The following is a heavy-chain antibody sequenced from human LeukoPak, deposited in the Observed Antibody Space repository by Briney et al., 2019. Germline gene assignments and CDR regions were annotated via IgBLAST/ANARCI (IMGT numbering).Heavy chain of an antibody. Sequence: AGGSLRLSCAASGFTFSSYAMSWVRQAPGKGLEWVSAISGSGVSTYYAESVKGRFTISRDNRKNTLYLQMNSLRAEDTAVYYCAKYYDFWSGYYRAGFDYWGQGTLVTVSS. CDR2: ISGSGVST. J-gene: IGHJ4*02. V-gene: IGHV3-23*01. CDR1: GFTFSSYA. D-gene: IGHD3-3*01. CDR3: AKYYDFWSGYYRAGFDY.